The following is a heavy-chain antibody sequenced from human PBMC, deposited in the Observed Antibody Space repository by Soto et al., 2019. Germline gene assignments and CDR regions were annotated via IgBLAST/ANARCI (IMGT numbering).Heavy chain of an antibody. CDR1: GYTFTSYG. J-gene: IGHJ4*02. V-gene: IGHV1-18*04. Sequence: ASVKVSCKASGYTFTSYGISWVRQAPGQGPEWMGWISAYNGNTNYAQKLQGRVTMTTDTSTSTAYMELRSLRSDDTAVYYCARVGFDFWSGYSSDYWGQGTLVTVSS. CDR3: ARVGFDFWSGYSSDY. D-gene: IGHD3-3*01. CDR2: ISAYNGNT.